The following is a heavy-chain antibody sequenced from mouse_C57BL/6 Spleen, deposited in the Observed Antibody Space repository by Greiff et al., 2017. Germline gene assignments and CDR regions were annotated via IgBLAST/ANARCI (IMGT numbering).Heavy chain of an antibody. Sequence: VQLQQSGPELVKPGASVKISCKASGYSFTGYYLNWVKQSPEKSLEWIGEINPTTGCTNYNQKFKAKATLTVDKSSSTAYMQLIRLTSEDSAVSYCSRSVSSGYVGSAMDYWGQGTSGTVSS. CDR1: GYSFTGYY. V-gene: IGHV1-42*01. CDR3: SRSVSSGYVGSAMDY. CDR2: INPTTGCT. D-gene: IGHD3-2*02. J-gene: IGHJ4*01.